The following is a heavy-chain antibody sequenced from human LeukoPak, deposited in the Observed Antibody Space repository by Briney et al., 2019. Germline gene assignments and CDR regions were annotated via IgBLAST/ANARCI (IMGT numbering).Heavy chain of an antibody. V-gene: IGHV3-53*01. Sequence: GGSLRLSCAASGFTVSSNYMGWVRQARDKGLEWVSVIYSGGTTYYADSVKGRFTISRDISKNTVFLQMNSLRAEDTAVYYCARNFGTSYNSWGQGILVTVSS. CDR1: GFTVSSNY. J-gene: IGHJ4*02. D-gene: IGHD2-2*01. CDR3: ARNFGTSYNS. CDR2: IYSGGTT.